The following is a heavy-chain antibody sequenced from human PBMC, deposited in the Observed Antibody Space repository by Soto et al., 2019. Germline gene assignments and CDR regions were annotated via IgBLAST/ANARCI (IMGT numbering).Heavy chain of an antibody. Sequence: ASVKVSCKASGYKFTTYFIHWVRQAPGQGLEWMGSIGAYNGNTNYPQNLQGRVTMTTDTSTSTAYMELRSLRSDDTAVYYCARDRSSRDYGDYELSYWGQGTRVTVS. D-gene: IGHD4-17*01. V-gene: IGHV1-18*04. CDR1: GYKFTTYF. CDR3: ARDRSSRDYGDYELSY. J-gene: IGHJ4*02. CDR2: IGAYNGNT.